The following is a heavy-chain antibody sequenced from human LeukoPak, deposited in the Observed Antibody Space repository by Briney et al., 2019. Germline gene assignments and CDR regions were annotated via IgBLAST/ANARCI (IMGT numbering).Heavy chain of an antibody. CDR3: AKARGRGTGITGSLGY. CDR1: GFTFSSYA. J-gene: IGHJ4*02. D-gene: IGHD3-16*01. Sequence: GGSLRLSCAASGFTFSSYAMSWVRQAPGKGLEWVSAISGSGGSTYYADSVKGRFTISRDNSKNTLYLQMNSLRAEDTAVYYCAKARGRGTGITGSLGYWGQGTLVTVSS. V-gene: IGHV3-23*01. CDR2: ISGSGGST.